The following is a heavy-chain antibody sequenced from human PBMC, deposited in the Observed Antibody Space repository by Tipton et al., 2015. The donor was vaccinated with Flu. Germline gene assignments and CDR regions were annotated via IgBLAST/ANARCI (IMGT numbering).Heavy chain of an antibody. CDR3: ARDWNYRLDY. V-gene: IGHV3-7*01. Sequence: GSLRLSCAASGFTFDTYYMTWVRQAPGKGLEWVASIKEDGSEEDYVDSVKGRFTISRDNAKNSLFLQMNSLRPDDTAVYYCARDWNYRLDYWGQGTLVTVSS. CDR2: IKEDGSEE. D-gene: IGHD1-7*01. CDR1: GFTFDTYY. J-gene: IGHJ4*02.